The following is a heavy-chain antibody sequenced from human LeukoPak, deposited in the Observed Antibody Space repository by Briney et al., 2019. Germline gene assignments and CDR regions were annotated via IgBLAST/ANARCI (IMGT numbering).Heavy chain of an antibody. D-gene: IGHD3-16*01. Sequence: PSETLSLTCTVSSGSISSDRFYWTWVRQPAGKRPEWIGRIKSSNTNYKPSLKSRVNISVDTSTNQFSLKLSSLTAADPAVYYCARVPDWTYVPDYWGQGTLVTVSS. CDR3: ARVPDWTYVPDY. J-gene: IGHJ4*02. CDR2: IKSSNT. CDR1: SGSISSDRFY. V-gene: IGHV4-61*02.